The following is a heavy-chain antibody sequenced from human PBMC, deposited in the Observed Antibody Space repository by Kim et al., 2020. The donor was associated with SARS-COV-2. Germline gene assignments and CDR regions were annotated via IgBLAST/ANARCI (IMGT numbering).Heavy chain of an antibody. D-gene: IGHD3-10*01. V-gene: IGHV4-31*03. CDR2: TYYNGST. CDR1: CGSISRGYY. Sequence: SETLSLTCTVSCGSISRGYYWSWIRQNSGKGLEWIGSTYYNGSTFLNPSLRSRVTISVVTSKSHFSLRLTSVTASDTAVYYCARESDGLGTSYTHHWGQGTLVTVSS. CDR3: ARESDGLGTSYTHH. J-gene: IGHJ4*02.